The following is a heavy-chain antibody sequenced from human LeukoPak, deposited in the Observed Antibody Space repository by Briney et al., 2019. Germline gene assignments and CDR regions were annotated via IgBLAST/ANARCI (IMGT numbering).Heavy chain of an antibody. J-gene: IGHJ6*02. CDR3: ARDKVTTRDYYYYGMDV. CDR2: IYSGGST. CDR1: GSTVSSNY. D-gene: IGHD4-17*01. V-gene: IGHV3-66*01. Sequence: PGGSLRLSCAASGSTVSSNYMSWVRQAPGKGLEWVSVIYSGGSTYYADSVKGRFTISRDNSKNTLYLQMNSLRAEDTAVYYCARDKVTTRDYYYYGMDVWGQGTTVTVSS.